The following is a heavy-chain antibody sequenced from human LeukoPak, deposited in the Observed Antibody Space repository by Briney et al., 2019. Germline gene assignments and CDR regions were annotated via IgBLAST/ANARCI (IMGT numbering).Heavy chain of an antibody. CDR2: INHSGST. D-gene: IGHD2-2*01. Sequence: SETLSLTCAVYGGSLSGYYWGWLRQPPGKGLEWIGEINHSGSTNYNPSLKSRVTISVDTSKNQFSLKLSSVTAADTAVYYCARYSIGGYCSSTSCPHFDYCGQRTLLTVSS. CDR3: ARYSIGGYCSSTSCPHFDY. V-gene: IGHV4-34*01. J-gene: IGHJ4*02. CDR1: GGSLSGYY.